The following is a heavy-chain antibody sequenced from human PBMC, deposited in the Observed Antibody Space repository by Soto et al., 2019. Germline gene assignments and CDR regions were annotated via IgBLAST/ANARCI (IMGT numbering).Heavy chain of an antibody. CDR3: AKDPPTIPGNPVWYDP. D-gene: IGHD2-21*01. Sequence: EVQLLESGGGLVQPGGSLRLSCAASGFAFSDSAMSWVRQAPGKGLEWVAAINGGGGNTYYADSVWGRVTISRDNSKNTLYLKLNNVRAYDTAVYYCAKDPPTIPGNPVWYDPWGQGTLVTVSS. J-gene: IGHJ5*02. CDR1: GFAFSDSA. CDR2: INGGGGNT. V-gene: IGHV3-23*01.